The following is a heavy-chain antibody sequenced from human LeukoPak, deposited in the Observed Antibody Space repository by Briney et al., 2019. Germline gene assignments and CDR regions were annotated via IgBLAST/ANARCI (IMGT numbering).Heavy chain of an antibody. D-gene: IGHD3-22*01. Sequence: ASVKVSCKTSGYILTSYGISRVRQAPGQGLEWMGWISVHNGYTRYAQKFQGRVTMTTDTSTSTAYMDLRSLRSDDTAVYYCARDMRHFRNYDSSGYYYNFQYWGQGTLVTVSS. CDR2: ISVHNGYT. CDR3: ARDMRHFRNYDSSGYYYNFQY. CDR1: GYILTSYG. V-gene: IGHV1-18*01. J-gene: IGHJ4*02.